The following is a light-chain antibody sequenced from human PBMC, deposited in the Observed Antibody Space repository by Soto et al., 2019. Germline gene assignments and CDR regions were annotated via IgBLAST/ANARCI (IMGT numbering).Light chain of an antibody. J-gene: IGKJ1*01. Sequence: EIVLTQSPGSLSLSPGDRATLSCRASQSVDSTFFAWYQKKPGQAPRLLIYGASKRATGVPDRFSGSGSGTDFTLIISRLEPEDFAVYYCQQYMSSVTFGQGTKVEIK. CDR2: GAS. CDR3: QQYMSSVT. V-gene: IGKV3-20*01. CDR1: QSVDSTF.